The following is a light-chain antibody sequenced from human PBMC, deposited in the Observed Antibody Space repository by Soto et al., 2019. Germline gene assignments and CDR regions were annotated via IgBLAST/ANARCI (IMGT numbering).Light chain of an antibody. Sequence: EIEMTQSPATLSVSPGKRATLSCRASQSVSTNLAWYQQKPGQAPRLLIYTASTRATGIPGRFSGSGSGRDFPLTISSLQSEDFAVYYCQQYQNWPVTFGHGTKVDIK. CDR3: QQYQNWPVT. J-gene: IGKJ1*01. V-gene: IGKV3-15*01. CDR1: QSVSTN. CDR2: TAS.